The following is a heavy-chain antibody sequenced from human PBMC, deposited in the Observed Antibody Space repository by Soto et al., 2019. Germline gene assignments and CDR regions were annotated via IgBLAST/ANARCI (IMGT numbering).Heavy chain of an antibody. CDR1: GVNIRSYG. CDR3: ARDGPIMIEWLFFDY. Sequence: GAAGVNIRSYGIHWISKAPGKGLEWVSYISSSSTIYYADSVKGRFTISRDNAKNSLYLQMNSLRDEDTAVYYCARDGPIMIEWLFFDYWGQGTLVTVS. J-gene: IGHJ4*02. D-gene: IGHD3-22*01. V-gene: IGHV3-48*02. CDR2: ISSSSTI.